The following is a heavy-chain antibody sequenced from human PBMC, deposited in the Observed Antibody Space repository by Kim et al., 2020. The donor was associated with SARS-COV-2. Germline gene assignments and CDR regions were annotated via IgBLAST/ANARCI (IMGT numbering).Heavy chain of an antibody. J-gene: IGHJ5*02. CDR3: ARGPMQYSSSYGNWFDP. Sequence: TLSLTCAVSGGSISSGGYSWSWIRQPPGKGLEWIGYIYHSGSTYYNPSLKSRVTISVDRSKNQFSLKLSSVTAADTAVYYCARGPMQYSSSYGNWFDPWGQGTLVTVSS. CDR2: IYHSGST. CDR1: GGSISSGGYS. D-gene: IGHD6-6*01. V-gene: IGHV4-30-2*01.